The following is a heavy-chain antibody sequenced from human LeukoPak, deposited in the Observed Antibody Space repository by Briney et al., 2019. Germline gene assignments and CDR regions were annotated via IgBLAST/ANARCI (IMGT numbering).Heavy chain of an antibody. CDR2: IYYSGST. CDR3: ARAYYDSSGTNYPDAFDI. J-gene: IGHJ3*02. D-gene: IGHD3-22*01. Sequence: PSETLPLTCTVSGGSISSGGYYCSWIRQHPGKGLEWIGYIYYSGSTYYNPSLKSRVTISVDTSKNQFSLKLSSVTAADTAVYYCARAYYDSSGTNYPDAFDIWGQGTMVTVSS. V-gene: IGHV4-31*03. CDR1: GGSISSGGYY.